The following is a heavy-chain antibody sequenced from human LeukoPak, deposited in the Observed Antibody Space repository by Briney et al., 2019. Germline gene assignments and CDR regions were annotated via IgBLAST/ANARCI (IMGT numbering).Heavy chain of an antibody. V-gene: IGHV4-39*01. CDR2: NYYGESA. CDR1: GGPISLTTYY. CDR3: AGNYGDPTYFDY. J-gene: IGHJ4*02. Sequence: PSETLSLTCTVSGGPISLTTYYWAWLRQPPGKGLEWIGTNYYGESANYIPSLKSRVTISVDTSRDQFSLRLTSVTAADTAVYFSAGNYGDPTYFDYWGQGILVTVSS. D-gene: IGHD4-17*01.